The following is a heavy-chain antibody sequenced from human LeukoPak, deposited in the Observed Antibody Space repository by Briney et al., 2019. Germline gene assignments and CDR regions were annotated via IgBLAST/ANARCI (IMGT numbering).Heavy chain of an antibody. V-gene: IGHV1-69*02. CDR2: IIPILGIA. D-gene: IGHD4-17*01. CDR3: ASWIPTENAFDI. CDR1: GGTFTSYT. Sequence: ASVTVSCKASGGTFTSYTISWVRQAPGQGLEWMGRIIPILGIANYAQKFQGRVTITADKSTSTAYMELSSLRSEDTAVYYCASWIPTENAFDIWGQGTMVTVSS. J-gene: IGHJ3*02.